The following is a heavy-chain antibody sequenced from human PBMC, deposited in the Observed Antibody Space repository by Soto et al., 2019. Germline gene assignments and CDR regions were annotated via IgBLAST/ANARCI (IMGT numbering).Heavy chain of an antibody. J-gene: IGHJ6*02. CDR1: GFTFSRYA. Sequence: PGGSLRLSCAVSGFTFSRYAMNWVRQAPGKGLEWVSALSGSGASTYYADSVKGRVTISRDNSKNMLYLQMNSLRAEDTAVYYCAEEREYSSPPYGMDVWGQGTTVTVSS. CDR2: LSGSGAST. D-gene: IGHD3-22*01. V-gene: IGHV3-23*01. CDR3: AEEREYSSPPYGMDV.